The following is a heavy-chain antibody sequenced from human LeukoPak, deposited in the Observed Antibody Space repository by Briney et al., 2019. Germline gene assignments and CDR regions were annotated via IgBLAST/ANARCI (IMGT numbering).Heavy chain of an antibody. CDR2: IIPIFGTA. CDR1: GGTFSSYA. D-gene: IGHD5-12*01. CDR3: ARAVGGYDLFNWFDP. Sequence: SVKVSCKASGGTFSSYAISWVRQAPGQGLEWMGGIIPIFGTANYAQKFQGRVTITADESTSTAYMELSSLRSEDTAVYYCARAVGGYDLFNWFDPWGQGTLVTVSS. J-gene: IGHJ5*02. V-gene: IGHV1-69*13.